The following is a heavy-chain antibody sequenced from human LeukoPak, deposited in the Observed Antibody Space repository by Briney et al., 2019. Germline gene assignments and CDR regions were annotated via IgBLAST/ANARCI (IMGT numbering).Heavy chain of an antibody. J-gene: IGHJ6*02. V-gene: IGHV3-23*01. D-gene: IGHD3-10*01. CDR3: AKDLLSTYYYGSGPWMSYGMDV. CDR1: GFNFSSYA. Sequence: PGGSLRLSCAASGFNFSSYAMSWIRQAPGKGLEWVSAISGTGGSTYYADTVKGRFTISRDNSKNTLYLQMNSLRAEDTAVYYCAKDLLSTYYYGSGPWMSYGMDVWGQGTTVTVSS. CDR2: ISGTGGST.